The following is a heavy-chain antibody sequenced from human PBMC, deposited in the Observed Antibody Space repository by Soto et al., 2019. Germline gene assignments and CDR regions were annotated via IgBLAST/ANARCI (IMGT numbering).Heavy chain of an antibody. Sequence: QVQLVESGGGVVQPGRSVRLSCAASGFTFSSYAMHWVRQAPGKGLEWVAVISYDGNNKYYADSVKGRFTISRDNSKNTLYLQMNSLIADDTDVYYCTRAPTTVTTAYYFDYWGQGTLVTVSS. V-gene: IGHV3-30-3*01. J-gene: IGHJ4*02. CDR3: TRAPTTVTTAYYFDY. CDR1: GFTFSSYA. D-gene: IGHD4-17*01. CDR2: ISYDGNNK.